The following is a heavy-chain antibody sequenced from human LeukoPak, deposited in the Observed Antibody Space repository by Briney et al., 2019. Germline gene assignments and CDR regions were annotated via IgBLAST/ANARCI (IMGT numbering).Heavy chain of an antibody. CDR3: VRDAPTGVYGMDV. Sequence: ASVKVSCKASGYSLTYNRIHWVRQAPGQGLEWMGWINPHSGDTNYTQKFQDRVTMIRDTSNRTVYMEVTRLRSDDTAVYYCVRDAPTGVYGMDVWGQGTTVTVSS. V-gene: IGHV1-2*02. CDR1: GYSLTYNR. CDR2: INPHSGDT. D-gene: IGHD1-1*01. J-gene: IGHJ6*02.